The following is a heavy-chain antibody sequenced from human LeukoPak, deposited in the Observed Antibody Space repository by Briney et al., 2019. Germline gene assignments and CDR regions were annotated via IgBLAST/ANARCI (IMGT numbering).Heavy chain of an antibody. J-gene: IGHJ4*02. D-gene: IGHD3-22*01. CDR3: ARRDRWLLLTAWVYFDY. CDR1: GGSFSGYN. CDR2: INHSGST. V-gene: IGHV4-34*01. Sequence: SETLSLTCAVYGGSFSGYNWSWIRQPPGKGLEWIGEINHSGSTNYNPSLKSRVTISVDTSKNQFSLKPSSVTAADTAVYYCARRDRWLLLTAWVYFDYWGQGTLVTVSS.